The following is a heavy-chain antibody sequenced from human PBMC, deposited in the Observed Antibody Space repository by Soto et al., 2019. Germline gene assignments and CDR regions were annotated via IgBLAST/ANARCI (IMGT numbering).Heavy chain of an antibody. CDR3: ARANGGLYYFDY. CDR1: GFTFSSYD. J-gene: IGHJ4*02. Sequence: EVQLVESGGGLVQPGGSLRLSCAASGFTFSSYDMHWVRQATGKGLEWVSAIGTAGDTYYPGSVKGRFTISRENAKNSLYLQMNSLRDGDTAVYYCARANGGLYYFDYWGQGTLVIVSS. CDR2: IGTAGDT. D-gene: IGHD4-17*01. V-gene: IGHV3-13*01.